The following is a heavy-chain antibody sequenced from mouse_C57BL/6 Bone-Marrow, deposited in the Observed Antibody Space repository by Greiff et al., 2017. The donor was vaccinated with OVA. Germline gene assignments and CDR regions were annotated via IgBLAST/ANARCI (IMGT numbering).Heavy chain of an antibody. CDR3: ARSSFDY. CDR1: GYTFTDYY. V-gene: IGHV1-19*01. CDR2: INPYNGGT. Sequence: EVKLQESGPVLVKPGASVKMSCKASGYTFTDYYMNWVKQSHGKSLEWIGVINPYNGGTSYNQKFKGKATLTVDKSSSTAYMELNSLTSEDSAVYYCARSSFDYWGQGTTLTVSS. J-gene: IGHJ2*01.